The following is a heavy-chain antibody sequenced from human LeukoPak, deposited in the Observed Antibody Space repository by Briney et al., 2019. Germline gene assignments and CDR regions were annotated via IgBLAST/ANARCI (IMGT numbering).Heavy chain of an antibody. CDR1: GGSISSSSYY. D-gene: IGHD3-22*01. J-gene: IGHJ4*02. CDR2: IYYSGST. Sequence: SETLSLTCTVSGGSISSSSYYWSWIRQPPGKGLEWIGSIYYSGSTYYNPSLKSRVTISVDTSKNQFSLKLSSVTAADTAVYYCARRYYDSSGYIFDYWGQGTLVTVSS. V-gene: IGHV4-39*01. CDR3: ARRYYDSSGYIFDY.